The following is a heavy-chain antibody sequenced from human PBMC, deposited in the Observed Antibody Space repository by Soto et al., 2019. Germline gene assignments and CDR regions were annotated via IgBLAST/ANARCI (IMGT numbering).Heavy chain of an antibody. J-gene: IGHJ4*02. V-gene: IGHV4-59*11. CDR2: IYYSGST. Sequence: TSQTISHTNTVVWGTISNHYGSRIIQHPGKGLEWIGYIYYSGSTNYNPSLKSRVTISVDTSKNQFSLKLSSVTAADTALYYSARDSSGWYYFDFWGQGILVTGSS. D-gene: IGHD6-19*01. CDR3: ARDSSGWYYFDF. CDR1: WGTISNHY.